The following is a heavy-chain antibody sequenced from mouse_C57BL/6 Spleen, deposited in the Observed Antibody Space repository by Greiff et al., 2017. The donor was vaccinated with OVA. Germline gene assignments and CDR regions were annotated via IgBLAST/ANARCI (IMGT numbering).Heavy chain of an antibody. CDR3: TRPFFDY. Sequence: VQLQQSGAELMRPGASVTLSCKASGYTFTDYEMHWVKQTPVHGLEWIGAIDPETGGTAYNQKFKGKAILTADKSSSTAYMELRSLTSEDSAVYYCTRPFFDYWGQGTTLTVSS. CDR1: GYTFTDYE. J-gene: IGHJ2*01. V-gene: IGHV1-15*01. CDR2: IDPETGGT.